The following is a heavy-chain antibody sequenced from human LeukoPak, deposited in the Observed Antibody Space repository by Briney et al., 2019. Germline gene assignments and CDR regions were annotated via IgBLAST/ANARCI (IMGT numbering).Heavy chain of an antibody. Sequence: GGSLRLSCAASGFTVSSNYMSWVRQAPGKGLEWVSVIYSGGSTYYADSVKGRFTISRDNSKNTLYLQINSLTVEDTAIYYCARGPTMYGMDVWGQGTTVTVSS. V-gene: IGHV3-53*01. CDR1: GFTVSSNY. CDR3: ARGPTMYGMDV. CDR2: IYSGGST. J-gene: IGHJ6*02.